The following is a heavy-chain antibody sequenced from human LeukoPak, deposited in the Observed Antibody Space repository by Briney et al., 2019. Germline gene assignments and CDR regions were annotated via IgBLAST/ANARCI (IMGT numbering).Heavy chain of an antibody. Sequence: GRSLRLSCAASGFTFSSYAMHWVRQAPGKGLEWVSAISGSGGSTYYADSVKGRFTISRDNSKNTLYLQMNSLRAEDTAVYYCARGCYYDSSGSCAFDIWGQGTMVTVSS. CDR2: ISGSGGST. D-gene: IGHD3-22*01. J-gene: IGHJ3*02. CDR1: GFTFSSYA. CDR3: ARGCYYDSSGSCAFDI. V-gene: IGHV3-23*01.